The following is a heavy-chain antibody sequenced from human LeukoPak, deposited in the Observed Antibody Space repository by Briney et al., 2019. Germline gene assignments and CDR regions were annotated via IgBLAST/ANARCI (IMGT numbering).Heavy chain of an antibody. CDR2: ISAYNGNT. CDR1: GYTFTSYG. Sequence: GASVKVSCKASGYTFTSYGISWVRQAPGQGLEWMGWISAYNGNTNYAQKLQGRVTMTTDTSTSTAYMELRSLRSDDTAVYYCARVNPFTIFGVVTPNWFDPWGQGTLVTVSS. V-gene: IGHV1-18*01. J-gene: IGHJ5*02. CDR3: ARVNPFTIFGVVTPNWFDP. D-gene: IGHD3-3*01.